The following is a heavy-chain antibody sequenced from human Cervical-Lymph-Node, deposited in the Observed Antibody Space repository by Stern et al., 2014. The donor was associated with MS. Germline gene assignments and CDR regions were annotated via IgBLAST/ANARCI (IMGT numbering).Heavy chain of an antibody. CDR1: GDTFINFG. CDR2: IIPILGTT. J-gene: IGHJ6*02. V-gene: IGHV1-69*01. CDR3: ARDNDDNGMDV. D-gene: IGHD1-1*01. Sequence: VQLVQSEAEVKKPGSSVKVSCTASGDTFINFGISWVRLAPGQGLEWMGGIIPILGTTEYIQRFQGSLTISADESATTVYMELNSLRSDDTAVYYCARDNDDNGMDVWGQGTTVIVSS.